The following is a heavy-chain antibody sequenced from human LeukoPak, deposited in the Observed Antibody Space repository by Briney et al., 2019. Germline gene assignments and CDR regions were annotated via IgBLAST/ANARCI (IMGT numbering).Heavy chain of an antibody. CDR1: GGSISSYY. V-gene: IGHV4-59*01. D-gene: IGHD5-18*01. Sequence: SETLSLTCTVSGGSISSYYWSWIRQPPGKGLEWIGYIYYSGSTNYNPSLKSRVTISVDTSKNQFSLKLSSVTAADTAVYYCARVESDTAVVAYWGQGTLVTVSS. J-gene: IGHJ4*02. CDR3: ARVESDTAVVAY. CDR2: IYYSGST.